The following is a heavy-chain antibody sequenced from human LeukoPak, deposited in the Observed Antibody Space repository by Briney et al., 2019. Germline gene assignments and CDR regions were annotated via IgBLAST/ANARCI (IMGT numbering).Heavy chain of an antibody. J-gene: IGHJ3*02. D-gene: IGHD2-15*01. Sequence: GGSLRLSCAASGFTFSSYSMNWVRQAPGKGLKWVSYIGSSSTTIYYADSVKGRFTISRDNAKNSLYLQMNSLRAEDTAVYYCARLYCSGGSCYSGGAFDIWGQGTMVTVSS. CDR1: GFTFSSYS. CDR3: ARLYCSGGSCYSGGAFDI. V-gene: IGHV3-48*04. CDR2: IGSSSTTI.